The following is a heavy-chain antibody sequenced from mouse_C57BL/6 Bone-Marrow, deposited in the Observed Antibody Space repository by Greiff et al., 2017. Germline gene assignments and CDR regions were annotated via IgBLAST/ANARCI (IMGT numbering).Heavy chain of an antibody. Sequence: QVQLQQSGAELARPGASVKLSCKASGYTFTSYGISWVKQRTGQGLEWIGEIYPRSGNTYYNEKFKGKATLTADKSSSTAYMELRSLTSEDSAVYFCARGDGYYAFFDYWGQGTTLKVSS. CDR3: ARGDGYYAFFDY. CDR1: GYTFTSYG. D-gene: IGHD2-3*01. J-gene: IGHJ2*01. CDR2: IYPRSGNT. V-gene: IGHV1-81*01.